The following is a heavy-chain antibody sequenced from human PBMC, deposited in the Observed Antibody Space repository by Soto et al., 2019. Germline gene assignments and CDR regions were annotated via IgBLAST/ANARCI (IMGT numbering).Heavy chain of an antibody. Sequence: EVQLVESGGGLVQPGGSLRLSCAASGFIVSSNFMRWVRQAPGKGLEWVSVLYSGGHTDYADSVRDRFTISRDNSKNMLHLQMNSLRPEDTAVYYCARDRGFCSDGRCYVGDFQYWGQGTLVTVSS. CDR1: GFIVSSNF. J-gene: IGHJ1*01. V-gene: IGHV3-66*01. CDR2: LYSGGHT. CDR3: ARDRGFCSDGRCYVGDFQY. D-gene: IGHD2-15*01.